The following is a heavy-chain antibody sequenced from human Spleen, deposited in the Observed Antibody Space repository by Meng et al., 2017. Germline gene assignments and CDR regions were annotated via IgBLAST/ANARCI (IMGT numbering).Heavy chain of an antibody. CDR1: GLTFADNY. CDR2: IIDSGRST. J-gene: IGHJ3*02. D-gene: IGHD5-18*01. V-gene: IGHV3-11*04. CDR3: ARDARGRGYGAFDI. Sequence: GESLKISCAASGLTFADNYMTWIRQAPGKGLEWLSYIIDSGRSTYYADSVKGRFTISRDNAGSSLYLQMSSLRVEDTADYYCARDARGRGYGAFDIWGQGTMVTVSS.